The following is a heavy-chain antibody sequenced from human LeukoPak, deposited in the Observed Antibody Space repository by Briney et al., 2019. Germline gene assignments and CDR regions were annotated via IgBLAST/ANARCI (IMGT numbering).Heavy chain of an antibody. D-gene: IGHD4-23*01. CDR3: ARAAWRGSNSRDAFDI. Sequence: SETLSLTCTVSGGSISSGGDYWSWIRQHPGKGLEWIGYISYSGTTYYSPSLQSRITISFDTSKNQFSLELSSVTAADTAVYYCARAAWRGSNSRDAFDIWGLGTVVTLSS. V-gene: IGHV4-31*03. CDR2: ISYSGTT. J-gene: IGHJ3*02. CDR1: GGSISSGGDY.